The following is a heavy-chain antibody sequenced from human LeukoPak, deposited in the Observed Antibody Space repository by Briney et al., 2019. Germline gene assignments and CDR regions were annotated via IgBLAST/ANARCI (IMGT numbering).Heavy chain of an antibody. D-gene: IGHD3-10*01. V-gene: IGHV3-30*18. Sequence: PGGSLRLSCAASGVTLSPYGMHWVRQAPGKGLEWVAVISYEGGTQHYADSVKGRFIISRDNPWNTLYLQMNILRTEDTAVYYCAKEGTPQVSTWYDLWGQGTQVIVSS. CDR2: ISYEGGTQ. CDR3: AKEGTPQVSTWYDL. CDR1: GVTLSPYG. J-gene: IGHJ5*02.